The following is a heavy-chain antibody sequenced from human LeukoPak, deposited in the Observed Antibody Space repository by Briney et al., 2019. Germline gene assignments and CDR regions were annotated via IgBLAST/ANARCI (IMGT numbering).Heavy chain of an antibody. CDR1: GFTFGTYA. V-gene: IGHV3-23*01. Sequence: PGGSLRLSCAASGFTFGTYAMSWVRQAPGKGLEWVSAISGGGDSTSYADSVKGRFTISRDNSKNTLYLQMNSLRAEGPAIYYCAKESGSYYGNFDYWGQGTLVTVSS. J-gene: IGHJ4*02. D-gene: IGHD1-26*01. CDR2: ISGGGDST. CDR3: AKESGSYYGNFDY.